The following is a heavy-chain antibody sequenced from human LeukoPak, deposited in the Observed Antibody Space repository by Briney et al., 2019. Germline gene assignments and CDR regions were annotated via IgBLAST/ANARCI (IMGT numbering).Heavy chain of an antibody. V-gene: IGHV3-23*01. CDR3: AKPTCSSTSCYRVGNWFDP. D-gene: IGHD2-2*01. CDR2: ISGSGGST. J-gene: IGHJ5*02. CDR1: GFTFSSYA. Sequence: GGSLRLSCAASGFTFSSYAMSWVRQAPGKGLEWVSAISGSGGSTYYADSVKGRFTISRDNSKNTLYLQMNSLRAEDTAVYYCAKPTCSSTSCYRVGNWFDPWGQGTLVTVSS.